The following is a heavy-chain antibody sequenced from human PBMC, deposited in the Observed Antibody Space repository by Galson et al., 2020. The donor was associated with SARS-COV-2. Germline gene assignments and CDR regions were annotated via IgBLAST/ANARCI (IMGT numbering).Heavy chain of an antibody. V-gene: IGHV4-30-4*01. J-gene: IGHJ3*02. CDR3: ASQYYDIWTGYYWADAFDI. CDR1: GGTLSSGDYY. D-gene: IGHD3-9*01. Sequence: SETLSLTCTVSGGTLSSGDYYWSWIRQPPGKGLEWIGYIYYSGSTYYNPSLKSRVTISVDTSKNQFSRKLSSGTAADTAVYYCASQYYDIWTGYYWADAFDIWGQGTMVTVSS. CDR2: IYYSGST.